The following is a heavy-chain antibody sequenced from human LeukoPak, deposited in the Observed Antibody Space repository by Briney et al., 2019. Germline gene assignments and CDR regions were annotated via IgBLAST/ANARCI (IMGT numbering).Heavy chain of an antibody. V-gene: IGHV3-74*01. D-gene: IGHD3-3*01. CDR2: IDNDGHGI. J-gene: IGHJ6*03. Sequence: GGSLRLSCVTSGFTFSGHWMHWVRQGPGKGLELVSRIDNDGHGIIYADSVKGRFTTSRDNVKNTLYLQMNSLRVEDTAVYYCAAGGGWDPSFGVVTHIDAWGKGTTVVVS. CDR3: AAGGGWDPSFGVVTHIDA. CDR1: GFTFSGHW.